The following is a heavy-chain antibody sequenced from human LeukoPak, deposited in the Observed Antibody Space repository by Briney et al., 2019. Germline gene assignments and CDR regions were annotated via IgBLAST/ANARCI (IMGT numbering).Heavy chain of an antibody. J-gene: IGHJ4*02. CDR2: IRSKAYGGTT. V-gene: IGHV3-49*03. CDR1: GFTFGDYA. CDR3: TPQGFDY. Sequence: GGSLRLSCTASGFTFGDYAMSWFRQAPGKGLEWVGFIRSKAYGGTTEYAASVEGRFTISRDDSKSIAYLQMNSLKTEDTAVYYCTPQGFDYWGQGTLVTVSS.